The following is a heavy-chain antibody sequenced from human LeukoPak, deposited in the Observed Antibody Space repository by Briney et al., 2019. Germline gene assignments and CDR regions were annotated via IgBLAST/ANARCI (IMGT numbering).Heavy chain of an antibody. V-gene: IGHV4-59*08. CDR2: IYYSGST. J-gene: IGHJ3*02. Sequence: SETLSLTCTVAGGSISSYYWSWIRQPPGKGLEWIGYIYYSGSTNYNPSLKSRVTISVDTSKNQFSLKLSSVTAADTAVYYCARYGRAFDIWGQGTMVTVSS. D-gene: IGHD3-10*01. CDR3: ARYGRAFDI. CDR1: GGSISSYY.